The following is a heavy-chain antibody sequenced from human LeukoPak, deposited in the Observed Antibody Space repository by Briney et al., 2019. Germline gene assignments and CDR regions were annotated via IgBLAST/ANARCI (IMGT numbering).Heavy chain of an antibody. J-gene: IGHJ6*02. CDR3: AKDIRRIWDSSSWYSPYYYGMDV. V-gene: IGHV3-43D*03. Sequence: GGSLRLSCAASGFTFDDYAMHWVRQAPGKGLEWVSLISWDGGSTYYADSVKGRFTISRDNSKNSLYLQMNSLRAEDTALYYSAKDIRRIWDSSSWYSPYYYGMDVWGQGTTVTVSS. CDR1: GFTFDDYA. CDR2: ISWDGGST. D-gene: IGHD6-13*01.